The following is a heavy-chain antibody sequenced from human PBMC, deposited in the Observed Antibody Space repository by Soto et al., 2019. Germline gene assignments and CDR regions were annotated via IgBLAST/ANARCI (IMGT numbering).Heavy chain of an antibody. CDR1: GGSVSSGSYY. D-gene: IGHD1-20*01. CDR2: IYYSGST. CDR3: AREDSWNYIYGMDV. V-gene: IGHV4-61*01. Sequence: SETLSLTCTVSGGSVSSGSYYWSWIRQPPGKGLEWIGYIYYSGSTNYNPSLKSRVTISVDTSKNQFSLKLSSVTAADTAVYYCAREDSWNYIYGMDVWGQGTTVKVSS. J-gene: IGHJ6*02.